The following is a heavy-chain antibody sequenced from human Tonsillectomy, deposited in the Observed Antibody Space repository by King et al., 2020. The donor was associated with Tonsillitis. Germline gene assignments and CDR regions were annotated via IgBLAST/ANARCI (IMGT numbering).Heavy chain of an antibody. CDR3: ARGEVGYYYDSSGEYYFDY. CDR1: GYSFTSYW. V-gene: IGHV5-51*01. J-gene: IGHJ4*02. Sequence: QLVQSGAEVKKPGESLKISCKGSGYSFTSYWIGWVRQMPGKGLEWMGIIYPGDSDTRDIPSFQGQVTISADTSISTAYLQWSSLKASDTAMYYCARGEVGYYYDSSGEYYFDYWGQGTLVTVSS. D-gene: IGHD3-22*01. CDR2: IYPGDSDT.